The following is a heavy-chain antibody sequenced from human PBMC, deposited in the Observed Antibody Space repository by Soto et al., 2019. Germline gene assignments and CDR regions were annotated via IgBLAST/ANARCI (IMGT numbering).Heavy chain of an antibody. D-gene: IGHD2-2*01. V-gene: IGHV2-5*02. Sequence: QITLKESGPTLVKPTQTLTLTCTFSGFSLSTSGVGVGWIRQPPGKALEWLALLYWDDDKRYTPSLKSRLTITKDTSNNQGVLTMTNMDPVDRATYYYAHRRDCSSTSCYVGALGWFGPYGQGTLVTVSS. CDR1: GFSLSTSGVG. J-gene: IGHJ5*02. CDR2: LYWDDDK. CDR3: AHRRDCSSTSCYVGALGWFGP.